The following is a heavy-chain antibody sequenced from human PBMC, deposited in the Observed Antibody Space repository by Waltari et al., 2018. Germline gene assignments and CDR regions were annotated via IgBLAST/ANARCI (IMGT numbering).Heavy chain of an antibody. J-gene: IGHJ5*02. CDR3: ARGTSSWYQTNNWFDP. Sequence: QVQLVQSGAEVKKPGASVKVSCKASGYSSTTYYIYWVRQAPGQGLEWMGWINPSSGGTKYAQKIQGRVTMTRDTSISTAYMELSSLRSDDTAVYYCARGTSSWYQTNNWFDPWGQGTLVTVSS. CDR1: GYSSTTYY. CDR2: INPSSGGT. D-gene: IGHD6-13*01. V-gene: IGHV1-2*02.